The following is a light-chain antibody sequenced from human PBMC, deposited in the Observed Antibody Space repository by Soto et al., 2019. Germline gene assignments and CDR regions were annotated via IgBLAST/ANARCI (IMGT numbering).Light chain of an antibody. Sequence: EIVLTHSPATLSLSPGERASLSCRSSQSVSTSYFAWYQQKPGQAPRLLIYGASSRATGIPDRFSGSGSGTDFTLTISRLEPEDFAVYYCQQYTGSLWTFGQGTKVDIK. CDR2: GAS. J-gene: IGKJ1*01. CDR1: QSVSTSY. CDR3: QQYTGSLWT. V-gene: IGKV3-20*01.